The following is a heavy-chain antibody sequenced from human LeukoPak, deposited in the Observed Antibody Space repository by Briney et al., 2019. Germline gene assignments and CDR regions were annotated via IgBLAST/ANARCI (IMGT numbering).Heavy chain of an antibody. CDR3: ARSKAAAGTYFDY. CDR1: GFTFNSYS. D-gene: IGHD6-13*01. Sequence: GGSLRLSCAASGFTFNSYSMNWVRQAPGKGLEWVSSISSSSSYIYYADSVKGRFTISRDNAKNSLYLQMNSLRAEDTAVYYCARSKAAAGTYFDYWGQGTLVTVSS. CDR2: ISSSSSYI. V-gene: IGHV3-21*01. J-gene: IGHJ4*02.